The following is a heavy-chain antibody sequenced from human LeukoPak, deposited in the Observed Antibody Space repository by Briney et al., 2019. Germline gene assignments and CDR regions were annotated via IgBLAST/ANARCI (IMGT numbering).Heavy chain of an antibody. CDR3: AKKMKGGYDQPFDY. CDR1: GFTFSSYA. Sequence: GGSLRLSCAASGFTFSSYAMSWVRQALGKGLGWVSALSGSGGSTYYADSVKGRFTISRDNSKNTLYLQMNSLRAEDTAVYYCAKKMKGGYDQPFDYWGQGTLVTVSS. D-gene: IGHD5-12*01. V-gene: IGHV3-23*01. J-gene: IGHJ4*02. CDR2: LSGSGGST.